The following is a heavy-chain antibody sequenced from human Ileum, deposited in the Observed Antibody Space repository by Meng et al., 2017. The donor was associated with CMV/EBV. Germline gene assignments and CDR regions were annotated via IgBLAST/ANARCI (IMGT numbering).Heavy chain of an antibody. CDR2: SRVKVNSYPT. CDR3: ARDSMKGGDFDY. D-gene: IGHD3-10*01. Sequence: GESLKISCATSGFTFSDHYMDWFRQAPGKGLEWVARSRVKVNSYPTEHAASVKGRFTISRDDLENSLYLQMNSLKTEDTAVYYCARDSMKGGDFDYWGQGTLVTVSS. J-gene: IGHJ4*02. CDR1: GFTFSDHY. V-gene: IGHV3-72*01.